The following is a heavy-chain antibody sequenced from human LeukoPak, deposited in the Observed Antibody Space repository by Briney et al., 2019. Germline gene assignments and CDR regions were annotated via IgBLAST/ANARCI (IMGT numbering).Heavy chain of an antibody. CDR3: AGYSSSWRGRFDT. V-gene: IGHV1-69*01. CDR2: IIPIFVTA. Sequence: SVKVSCKASGGTFSSYAISWVRQAPGQGLEWIGGIIPIFVTANYAQKFEGRVTITADESTSTAYLELSRLRSEDTAVYYCAGYSSSWRGRFDTWGQGTLVTVSS. D-gene: IGHD6-13*01. CDR1: GGTFSSYA. J-gene: IGHJ5*02.